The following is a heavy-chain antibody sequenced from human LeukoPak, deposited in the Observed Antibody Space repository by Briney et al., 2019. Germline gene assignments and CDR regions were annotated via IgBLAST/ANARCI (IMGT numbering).Heavy chain of an antibody. CDR2: IYPGDSDT. Sequence: KAGESLKISCKGSGYSFTSYWIGWVRQMPGKGLEWMGIIYPGDSDTRYSPSFQGQVTISADKSISTAYLQWSSLKASDTAMYYCARHGRYSSGWYPQNFDYWGQGTLVTVSS. V-gene: IGHV5-51*01. D-gene: IGHD6-19*01. J-gene: IGHJ4*02. CDR1: GYSFTSYW. CDR3: ARHGRYSSGWYPQNFDY.